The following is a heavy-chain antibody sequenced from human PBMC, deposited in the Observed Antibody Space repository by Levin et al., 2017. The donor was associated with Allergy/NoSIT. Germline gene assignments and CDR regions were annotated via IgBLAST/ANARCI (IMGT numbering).Heavy chain of an antibody. Sequence: GASVKVSCATSGFTFSTYWMNWVRQAPGKGLVWVSLINPDGSTTTYADSVKGRFTISRDNAKNTVYLQMNSLRAEDTAAYYCVRDLAGSPDYWGQGTLVTVSS. CDR2: INPDGSTT. V-gene: IGHV3-74*01. CDR1: GFTFSTYW. J-gene: IGHJ4*02. D-gene: IGHD1-26*01. CDR3: VRDLAGSPDY.